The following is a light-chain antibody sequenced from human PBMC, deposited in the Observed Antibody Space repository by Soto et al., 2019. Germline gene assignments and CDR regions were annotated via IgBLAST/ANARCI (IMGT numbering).Light chain of an antibody. CDR3: AAWDDSLNGYYV. V-gene: IGLV1-44*01. Sequence: QSVLTQPPSASGTPGQRVTISCSGGSSNIGSNTVNWYQQLPGTAPKLLIYSNNQRPSGVPDRFSGSKSGTSASLAISGHQSEDEADYYCAAWDDSLNGYYVFGTWTKVTVL. CDR2: SNN. CDR1: SSNIGSNT. J-gene: IGLJ1*01.